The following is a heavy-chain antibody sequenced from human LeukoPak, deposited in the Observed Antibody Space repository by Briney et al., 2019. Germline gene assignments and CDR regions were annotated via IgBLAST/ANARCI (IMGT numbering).Heavy chain of an antibody. CDR3: ARGSYSSSWYKFDP. CDR2: INPNSGGT. D-gene: IGHD6-13*01. V-gene: IGHV1-2*02. J-gene: IGHJ5*02. Sequence: GASVKVSCKASGYTFTGYYMHWARQAPGQGLEWMGWINPNSGGTNYAQKFQGRVTMTRDTSISTAYMELSRLRSDDTAVYYCARGSYSSSWYKFDPWGQGTLVTVSS. CDR1: GYTFTGYY.